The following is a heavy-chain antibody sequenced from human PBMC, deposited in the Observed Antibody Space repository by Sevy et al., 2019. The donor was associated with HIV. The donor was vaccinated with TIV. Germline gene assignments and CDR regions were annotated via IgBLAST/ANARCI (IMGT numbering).Heavy chain of an antibody. V-gene: IGHV3-48*02. J-gene: IGHJ4*02. CDR2: ISSSGSTI. CDR1: GVTFSTYS. D-gene: IGHD5-12*01. Sequence: GGSLRLSCAASGVTFSTYSMNWVRQAPGKGLEWVSYISSSGSTIYYADSVKGRFSISRDKAKNSLYLQMNSLRDEETAVYYCAREMATIGGKGVFDYWGQGILVTVSS. CDR3: AREMATIGGKGVFDY.